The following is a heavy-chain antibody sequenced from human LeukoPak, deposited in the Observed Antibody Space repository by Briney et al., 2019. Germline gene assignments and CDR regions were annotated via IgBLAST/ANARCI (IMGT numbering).Heavy chain of an antibody. CDR3: ARDLADYFDY. CDR2: MYYSGSS. D-gene: IGHD2-21*01. J-gene: IGHJ4*02. V-gene: IGHV4-59*12. CDR1: GGSISNYF. Sequence: SETLSLTCTVSGGSISNYFWSWIRQPPGKGLEWIGHMYYSGSSKYNPSLKSRVTMSVDTSKNQFSLKLSSVTAADTAVYYCARDLADYFDYWGQGTLVTVSS.